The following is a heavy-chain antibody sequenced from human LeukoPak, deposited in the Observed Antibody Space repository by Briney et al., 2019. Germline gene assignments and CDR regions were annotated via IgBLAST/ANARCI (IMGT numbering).Heavy chain of an antibody. D-gene: IGHD3-22*01. CDR1: GFTFSNYA. Sequence: PGGSLRLSCAASGFTFSNYAMNWVRQAPGKGLEWVSGISANGDTTYYVDSVRGRFTISRDNSKNSVFLQMNSLRDADTAVYYCVKDFWPARDGGGYYPPFEYWGEGTLVTVSS. CDR2: ISANGDTT. J-gene: IGHJ4*02. CDR3: VKDFWPARDGGGYYPPFEY. V-gene: IGHV3-23*01.